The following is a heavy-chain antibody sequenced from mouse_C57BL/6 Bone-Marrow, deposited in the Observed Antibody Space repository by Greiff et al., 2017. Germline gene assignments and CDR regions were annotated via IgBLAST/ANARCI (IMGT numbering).Heavy chain of an antibody. Sequence: DVQLVESGGGLVKPGGSLKLSCAASGFTFSDYGMHWVRQAPEKGLEWVAYISSGSSTIYYADTVKGRFTISRDNAKNTLFLQMTSLRSEDTAMYYCARNYYGSSFYAMDYWGQGTSVTVSS. D-gene: IGHD1-1*01. V-gene: IGHV5-17*01. CDR1: GFTFSDYG. J-gene: IGHJ4*01. CDR3: ARNYYGSSFYAMDY. CDR2: ISSGSSTI.